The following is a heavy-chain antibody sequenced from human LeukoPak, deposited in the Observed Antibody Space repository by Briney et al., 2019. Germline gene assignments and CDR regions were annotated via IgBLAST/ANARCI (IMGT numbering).Heavy chain of an antibody. D-gene: IGHD6-19*01. CDR2: IHSSGST. CDR3: ARDPYGSSGWYDY. J-gene: IGHJ4*02. CDR1: GGSISYYY. V-gene: IGHV4-4*07. Sequence: PSETLSLTCTVSGGSISYYYWTWIRQPAGKGLEWIGRIHSSGSTNYNPSLKSRVTMSVDTSKNQFSLRLSSVTAADTAVYYCARDPYGSSGWYDYWGQGILVTVSS.